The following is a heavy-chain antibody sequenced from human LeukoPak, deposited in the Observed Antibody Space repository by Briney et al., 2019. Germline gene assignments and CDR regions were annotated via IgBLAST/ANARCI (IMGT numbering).Heavy chain of an antibody. D-gene: IGHD2-21*02. V-gene: IGHV3-49*04. J-gene: IGHJ4*02. CDR2: IRSKAYGGTT. CDR3: TRESRACGGDCYQFDY. CDR1: GFTLGDYA. Sequence: GGSRRPSCTASGFTLGDYAMSWVRQAPGKGLEWVGFIRSKAYGGTTEYAAAVKGRLTISRDDSKSIDYLQMNSLKTEDTAVYYCTRESRACGGDCYQFDYWGQGTLVTVSS.